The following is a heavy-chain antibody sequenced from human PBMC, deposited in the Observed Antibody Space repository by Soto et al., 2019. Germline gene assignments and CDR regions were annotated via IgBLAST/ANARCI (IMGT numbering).Heavy chain of an antibody. CDR1: GFTFSSYA. J-gene: IGHJ6*02. Sequence: GGSLRLSCAASGFTFSSYAMHWVRQAPGKGLEWVAVISYDGSNKYYADSVKGRFTISRDNSKNTLYLQMNSLRAEDTAVYYCARDRLDGYSYGSLNYYYGMDVWGQGTTVTVSS. CDR2: ISYDGSNK. CDR3: ARDRLDGYSYGSLNYYYGMDV. V-gene: IGHV3-30-3*01. D-gene: IGHD5-18*01.